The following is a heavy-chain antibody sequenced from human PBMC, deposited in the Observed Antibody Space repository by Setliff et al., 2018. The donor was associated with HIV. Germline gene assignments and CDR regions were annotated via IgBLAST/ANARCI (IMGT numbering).Heavy chain of an antibody. V-gene: IGHV1-69*05. CDR1: GDPLNTYA. CDR2: VISTFGTE. Sequence: SVKVSCKASGDPLNTYAISWVRQAPGQGLEWMGGVISTFGTEKYAQRFQDRVTITTDETTSTAYLEVRNLGSEDTAVYYCAAGYIYGNYAADDWGQGSPVTVSS. CDR3: AAGYIYGNYAADD. J-gene: IGHJ4*02. D-gene: IGHD5-18*01.